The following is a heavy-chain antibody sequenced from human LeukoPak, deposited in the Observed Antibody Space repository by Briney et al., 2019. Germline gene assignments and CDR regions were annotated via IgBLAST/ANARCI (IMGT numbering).Heavy chain of an antibody. V-gene: IGHV3-21*01. CDR2: ITSSSSYI. CDR1: GFTFSSYN. Sequence: GGSLRLSCAASGFTFSSYNMNWVRQAPGKGLEWVSSITSSSSYIYYADSVKGRFTISRGNAKNSLYLQINSLRAEDTAVYYCARGAMYYYDSSGGDYWGQGTLVTVSS. D-gene: IGHD3-22*01. J-gene: IGHJ4*02. CDR3: ARGAMYYYDSSGGDY.